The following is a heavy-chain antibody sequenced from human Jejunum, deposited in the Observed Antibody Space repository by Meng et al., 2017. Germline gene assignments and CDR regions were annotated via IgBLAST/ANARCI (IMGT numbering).Heavy chain of an antibody. CDR2: LNTDNGDT. CDR1: GYTFGTYL. J-gene: IGHJ4*02. CDR3: ARDLYGDNGAHFDF. V-gene: IGHV1-3*04. Sequence: HGRLVERGAEGGEAGAYVRVSVKASGYTFGTYLIHWMRQAPGQGLEWMGWLNTDNGDTKYSQKFQGRVTFTRDTSATTAYMELSSLGSEDTAVYFCARDLYGDNGAHFDFWGQGTLVTVSS. D-gene: IGHD4-17*01.